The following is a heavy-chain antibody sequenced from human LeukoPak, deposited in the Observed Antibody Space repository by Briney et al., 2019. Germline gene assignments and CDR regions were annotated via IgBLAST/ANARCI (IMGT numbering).Heavy chain of an antibody. V-gene: IGHV4-31*03. CDR3: ARGRLLWFGPLGGNYFDY. D-gene: IGHD3-10*01. J-gene: IGHJ4*02. Sequence: SETLSLTCTVSGGSISSGASDWGWIRQHPKRGLEWVGYINHSGSTYYNPSLGGRVTMSVDTSKNQFSLKLSSVTAADTAVYYCARGRLLWFGPLGGNYFDYWGQGTLVTVSS. CDR1: GGSISSGASD. CDR2: INHSGST.